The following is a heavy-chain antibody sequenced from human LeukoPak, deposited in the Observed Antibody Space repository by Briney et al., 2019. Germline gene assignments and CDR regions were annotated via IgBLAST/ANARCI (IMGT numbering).Heavy chain of an antibody. D-gene: IGHD2-2*01. Sequence: SETLSLTCAVYGGSFSGYYWSWIRQPPGKGLEWIGEINHSGSTNYNPSLKSRVTISVDTSKNQFSLKLSSVTAADTAVYYCARDGGIVVVPAASRWGMDVWGQGTTVTVSS. CDR3: ARDGGIVVVPAASRWGMDV. CDR2: INHSGST. V-gene: IGHV4-34*01. CDR1: GGSFSGYY. J-gene: IGHJ6*02.